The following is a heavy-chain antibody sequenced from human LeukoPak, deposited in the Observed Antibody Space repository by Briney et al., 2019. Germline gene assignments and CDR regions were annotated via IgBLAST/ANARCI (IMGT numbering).Heavy chain of an antibody. CDR2: IIPIFGTA. Sequence: ASVKVSCKASGGTFSSYAISWVRQAPGQGLEWMGGIIPIFGTANYAQKFQGRVTITADESTSTAYMELSSLRSEDTAVYYCARANSSSWYGQPDYYYYYYMDVWGKGTTVTVSS. D-gene: IGHD6-13*01. J-gene: IGHJ6*03. V-gene: IGHV1-69*13. CDR1: GGTFSSYA. CDR3: ARANSSSWYGQPDYYYYYYMDV.